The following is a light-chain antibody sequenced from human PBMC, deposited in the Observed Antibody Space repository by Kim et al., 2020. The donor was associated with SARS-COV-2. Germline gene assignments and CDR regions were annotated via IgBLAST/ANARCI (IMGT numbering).Light chain of an antibody. CDR2: WAS. V-gene: IGKV4-1*01. CDR1: QTVLSSSDNKNY. Sequence: ATINCKSSQTVLSSSDNKNYLAWYQQKPGQPPKLLIYWASTRQSGVPDRFSGRGSGTDFTLTISSLQAEDVAEYYCQQYYATPPRFGQGTKVDIK. CDR3: QQYYATPPR. J-gene: IGKJ1*01.